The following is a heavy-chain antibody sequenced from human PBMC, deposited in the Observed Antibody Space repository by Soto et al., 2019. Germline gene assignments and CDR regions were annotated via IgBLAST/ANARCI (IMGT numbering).Heavy chain of an antibody. CDR1: GFTFSSYA. J-gene: IGHJ6*02. V-gene: IGHV3-23*01. CDR3: ARGWYYYGSGSPSSYYYYGMDV. Sequence: GSLRLSCSTSGFTFSSYAMSWVRQAPGKGLEWVSAISGSGGSTYYADSVKGRFTISRDNAKNTLYLQMNSLRAEDTAVYYCARGWYYYGSGSPSSYYYYGMDVWGQGTTVTVSS. CDR2: ISGSGGST. D-gene: IGHD3-10*01.